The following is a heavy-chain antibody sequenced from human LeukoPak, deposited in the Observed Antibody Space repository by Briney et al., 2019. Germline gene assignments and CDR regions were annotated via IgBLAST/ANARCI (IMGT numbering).Heavy chain of an antibody. CDR1: GFAFSNYA. CDR2: ISSGGIDT. Sequence: PGGSLRLSCAASGFAFSNYAMTWVRQAPGKGLEWVSSISSGGIDTYYADSVKGRFTISRDNSKNTLYLQMNSLRAEDTAVYYCARVGDSSGYYYDYWGQGTLVTVSS. J-gene: IGHJ4*02. D-gene: IGHD3-22*01. V-gene: IGHV3-23*01. CDR3: ARVGDSSGYYYDY.